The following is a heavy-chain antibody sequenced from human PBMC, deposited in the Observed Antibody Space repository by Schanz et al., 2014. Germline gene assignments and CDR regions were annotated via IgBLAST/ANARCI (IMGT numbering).Heavy chain of an antibody. CDR2: IIPILGIA. V-gene: IGHV1-69*02. CDR3: ASSGAAYSSSWDFDY. CDR1: GGTFSTYT. D-gene: IGHD6-13*01. J-gene: IGHJ4*02. Sequence: QVQLVQSGAEVKKPGSSVKVSCKASGGTFSTYTISWVRQAPGQGLEWMGRIIPILGIANYAQKFQGRVTITADKSTFTAYMDVISLRSEDTAVYYCASSGAAYSSSWDFDYWGQGTLVTVSS.